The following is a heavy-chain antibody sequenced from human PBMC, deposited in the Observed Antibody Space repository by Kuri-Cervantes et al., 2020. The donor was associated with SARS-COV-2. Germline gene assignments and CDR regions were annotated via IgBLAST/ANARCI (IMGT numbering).Heavy chain of an antibody. CDR3: AREAYSYVFIYYYYMDV. D-gene: IGHD5-18*01. V-gene: IGHV1-2*02. CDR1: VYTFSGYY. J-gene: IGHJ6*03. CDR2: IYPNSGGT. Sequence: ASVKVSCKASVYTFSGYYMHWVRQAPGQGLEWMGWIYPNSGGTNYAQKFQGRVTMTRDTSISTAYVELSRLRSDDTAVYYCAREAYSYVFIYYYYMDVWGKGTRSPSP.